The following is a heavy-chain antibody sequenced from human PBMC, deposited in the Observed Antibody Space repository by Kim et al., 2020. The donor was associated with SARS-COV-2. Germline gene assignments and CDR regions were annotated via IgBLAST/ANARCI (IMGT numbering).Heavy chain of an antibody. Sequence: PALKSRVTISVDTSKNQFSLKLNSGTAADTAVYYCARMGSSGWFESAFDIWGQGTMVTVSS. J-gene: IGHJ3*02. D-gene: IGHD6-19*01. CDR3: ARMGSSGWFESAFDI. V-gene: IGHV4-59*01.